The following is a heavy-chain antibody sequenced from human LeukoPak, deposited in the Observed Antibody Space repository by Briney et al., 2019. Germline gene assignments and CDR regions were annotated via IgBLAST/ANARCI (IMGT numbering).Heavy chain of an antibody. CDR1: GYTFTNYD. CDR3: AWYGGNLDFDY. J-gene: IGHJ4*02. V-gene: IGHV1-18*01. D-gene: IGHD4-23*01. Sequence: GASVKVSCKASGYTFTNYDINWVRQATGQGLEWMGWISAYNGNTNYAQKLQGRVTMTTDTSTSTAYMELRSLRSDDTAVYYCAWYGGNLDFDYWGQGTLVTVSS. CDR2: ISAYNGNT.